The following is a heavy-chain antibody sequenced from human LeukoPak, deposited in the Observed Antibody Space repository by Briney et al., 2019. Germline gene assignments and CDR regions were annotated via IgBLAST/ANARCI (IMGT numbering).Heavy chain of an antibody. V-gene: IGHV5-51*01. CDR3: ARHGDCSGGSCYGFVY. CDR2: IYPGDSDT. J-gene: IGHJ4*02. Sequence: GESLKISRKGSGYSFTSYWIGWVRPMPGKGLEWMGIIYPGDSDTRYSPSFQGQVTISADKSISTAYLQWSSLKASDTAMYYCARHGDCSGGSCYGFVYWGQGTLVTVSS. CDR1: GYSFTSYW. D-gene: IGHD2-15*01.